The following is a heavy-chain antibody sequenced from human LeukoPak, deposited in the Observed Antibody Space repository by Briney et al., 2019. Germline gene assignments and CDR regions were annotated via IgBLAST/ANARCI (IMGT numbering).Heavy chain of an antibody. CDR2: IYPADSDT. CDR1: GYSFTTSW. V-gene: IGHV5-51*01. J-gene: IGHJ4*02. D-gene: IGHD2-2*01. Sequence: GESLKISCKGSGYSFTTSWIAWVRQMPGKGLEWMGIIYPADSDTRYSPSFTGQVTISADKSINTAYLQWSRLTASDSAMYYCARQRSSAWHADYWGQGTLVTVS. CDR3: ARQRSSAWHADY.